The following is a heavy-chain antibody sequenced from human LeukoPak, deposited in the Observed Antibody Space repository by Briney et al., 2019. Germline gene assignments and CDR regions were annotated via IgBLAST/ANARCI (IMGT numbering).Heavy chain of an antibody. Sequence: ASVKVSCKASGYTFTDYYLHWVRQAPVQGLEWMGRINPKSGGTDYAQKFQGRVTMTRDTSINTAYMELSSLRSDDTAVYYCARVRAPSFAQGGFDYWGQGTLVTVSS. D-gene: IGHD3-16*01. V-gene: IGHV1-2*02. CDR1: GYTFTDYY. J-gene: IGHJ4*02. CDR3: ARVRAPSFAQGGFDY. CDR2: INPKSGGT.